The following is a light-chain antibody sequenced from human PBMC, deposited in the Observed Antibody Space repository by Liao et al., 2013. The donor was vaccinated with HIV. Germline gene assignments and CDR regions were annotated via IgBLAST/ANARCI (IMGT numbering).Light chain of an antibody. CDR3: QTWDSGWV. CDR1: NIGSKS. V-gene: IGLV3-21*01. J-gene: IGLJ3*02. Sequence: SYVLTQPPSVSVAPGKTARITCGGNNIGSKSVHWYQQKPGQAPVLVIYYDSDRPSGIPERLSGSSSGNTATLTISGTQTMDEADYYCQTWDSGWVFGGGTKLTVL. CDR2: YDS.